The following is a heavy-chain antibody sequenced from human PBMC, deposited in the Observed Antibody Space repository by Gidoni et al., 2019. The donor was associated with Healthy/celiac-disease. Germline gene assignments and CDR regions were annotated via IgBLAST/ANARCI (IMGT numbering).Heavy chain of an antibody. CDR3: AKDRPHSSGWFSNEYYFDY. D-gene: IGHD6-19*01. CDR2: ISWDGGST. V-gene: IGHV3-43D*03. CDR1: GFTFDDYG. J-gene: IGHJ4*02. Sequence: EVQLVESGGVVVKPGGSLRLSCAASGFTFDDYGMDGVRQAPGKGLAWVSLISWDGGSTYYADSVKGRFTISRDNSKNSLYLQMNSLRAEDTALYYCAKDRPHSSGWFSNEYYFDYWGQGTLVTVSS.